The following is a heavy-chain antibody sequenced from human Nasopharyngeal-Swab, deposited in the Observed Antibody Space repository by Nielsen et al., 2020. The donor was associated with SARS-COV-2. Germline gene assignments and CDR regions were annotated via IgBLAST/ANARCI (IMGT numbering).Heavy chain of an antibody. CDR2: ISAYNGNT. Sequence: ASVKVSCKASGYTFTSYGISWVRQAPGQGLEWMGWISAYNGNTNYAQKLQGRVTMTTDTSTSIAYMELRSLRSDDTAVYYCARDGGIPGGYSSSWGYYYGMDVWGQGTTVTVSS. J-gene: IGHJ6*02. CDR1: GYTFTSYG. V-gene: IGHV1-18*01. CDR3: ARDGGIPGGYSSSWGYYYGMDV. D-gene: IGHD6-13*01.